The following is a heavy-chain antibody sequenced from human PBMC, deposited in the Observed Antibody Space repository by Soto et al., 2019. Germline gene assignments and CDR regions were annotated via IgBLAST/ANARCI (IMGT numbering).Heavy chain of an antibody. J-gene: IGHJ5*02. CDR1: GYTFTGYY. V-gene: IGHV1-2*02. Sequence: GASVKVSCKASGYTFTGYYMHWVRQAPGQGLEWMGWINPNSGGTNYAQKFQGRATMTRDTSISTAYMELSRLRSDDTAVYYCARERIVVVRSSQNNWFDPWGQGTLVTVS. CDR2: INPNSGGT. D-gene: IGHD3-22*01. CDR3: ARERIVVVRSSQNNWFDP.